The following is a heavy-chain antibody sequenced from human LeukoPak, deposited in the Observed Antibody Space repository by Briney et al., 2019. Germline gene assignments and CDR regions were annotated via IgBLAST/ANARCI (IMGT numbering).Heavy chain of an antibody. CDR3: AKIESYSSWYFDY. CDR1: GFTFSSYS. D-gene: IGHD6-13*01. CDR2: ISSSSSTI. J-gene: IGHJ4*02. V-gene: IGHV3-48*01. Sequence: GGSLRLSCAASGFTFSSYSMNWVRQAPGKGLEWVSYISSSSSTIYYADSVKGRFTISRDNAKNSLYLQMNSLRAEDTAVYYCAKIESYSSWYFDYWGQGTLVTVSS.